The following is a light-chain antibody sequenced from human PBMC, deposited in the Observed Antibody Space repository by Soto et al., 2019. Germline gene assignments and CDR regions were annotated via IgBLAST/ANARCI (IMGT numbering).Light chain of an antibody. Sequence: EIVMTQSPATLSVSPGERATLSCRASQSVKSSLAWYQHKPGQVPRLLIYGSSTRATGIPARFSGSGSGTEFTLTINSLQSEDFAVYYCQQCETWPWTFGQGTKVEI. CDR1: QSVKSS. CDR3: QQCETWPWT. J-gene: IGKJ1*01. V-gene: IGKV3-15*01. CDR2: GSS.